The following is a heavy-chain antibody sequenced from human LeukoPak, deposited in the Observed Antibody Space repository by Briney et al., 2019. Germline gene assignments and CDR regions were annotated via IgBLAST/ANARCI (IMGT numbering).Heavy chain of an antibody. J-gene: IGHJ5*01. V-gene: IGHV3-21*06. CDR1: GFTFSSQN. CDR3: VKNGWLDS. Sequence: GGSLRVSCAASGFTFSSQNMNWARQAPGKGLEWVAYISTSGDSTKYADSVEGRFTMSRDNAENSLYLLMNSLRVEDTAVYYCVKNGWLDSWGQGILVTVS. CDR2: ISTSGDST. D-gene: IGHD2-8*01.